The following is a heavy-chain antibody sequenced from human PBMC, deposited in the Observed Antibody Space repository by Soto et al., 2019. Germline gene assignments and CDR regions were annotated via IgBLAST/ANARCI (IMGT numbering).Heavy chain of an antibody. D-gene: IGHD2-2*02. V-gene: IGHV4-34*01. CDR2: INHSGST. Sequence: XETLSLTCAVYGGSFSGYYWSWIRQPPGKGLEWIGEINHSGSTNYNPSLKSRVTISVDTSKNQFSLKLSSVTAADTAVYYCARGTVPAAIQIDYWGQGTLVTVSS. CDR1: GGSFSGYY. CDR3: ARGTVPAAIQIDY. J-gene: IGHJ4*02.